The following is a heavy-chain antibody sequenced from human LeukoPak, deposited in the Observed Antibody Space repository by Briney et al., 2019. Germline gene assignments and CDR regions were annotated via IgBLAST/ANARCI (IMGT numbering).Heavy chain of an antibody. J-gene: IGHJ4*02. CDR1: GFTFSYS. CDR3: ARVSYSGSFQWFDY. D-gene: IGHD1-26*01. Sequence: GGSLRLSCAASGFTFSYSMHLVLQAPGKGLEYVSAISSNGGSTYYANSVKGRFTISRDNSKNTLYLQMGSLRAEDMAVYYCARVSYSGSFQWFDYWGQGTLVTVSS. CDR2: ISSNGGST. V-gene: IGHV3-64*01.